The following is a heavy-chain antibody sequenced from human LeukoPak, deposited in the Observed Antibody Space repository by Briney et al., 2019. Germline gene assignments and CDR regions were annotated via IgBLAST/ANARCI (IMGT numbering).Heavy chain of an antibody. CDR2: INAGHGHT. CDR1: GYTFTRYA. Sequence: GASVTVSCKAPGYTFTRYAMHWVRQAPGQRLEWMGWINAGHGHTKYSQKFNGRVTINRETSASTAYMELSSLRSEDTAVYYCARGKSIWSGYYTGENWFDPWGKGTRVTVAS. D-gene: IGHD3-3*01. J-gene: IGHJ5*02. V-gene: IGHV1-3*01. CDR3: ARGKSIWSGYYTGENWFDP.